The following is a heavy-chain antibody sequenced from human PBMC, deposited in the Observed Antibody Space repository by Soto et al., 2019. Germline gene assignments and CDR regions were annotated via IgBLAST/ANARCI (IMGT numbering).Heavy chain of an antibody. J-gene: IGHJ4*02. Sequence: EVQLLESGGGLVQTGGSLRLSCAASGFTFSSFAMSWVRKAPGKGLEWVSAIGSRGDSTYYADSVKGRFTISRDNSKNTLYLQMNSLRAEDTAVYYCAKDLIYGYNSGRPFDSWGQGNLVTVSS. CDR3: AKDLIYGYNSGRPFDS. D-gene: IGHD6-19*01. CDR1: GFTFSSFA. CDR2: IGSRGDST. V-gene: IGHV3-23*01.